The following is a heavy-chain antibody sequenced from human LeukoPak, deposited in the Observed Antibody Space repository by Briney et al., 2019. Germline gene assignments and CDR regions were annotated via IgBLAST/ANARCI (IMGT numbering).Heavy chain of an antibody. CDR2: IYYSGDT. Sequence: PSETLCLTCTVSGDSINNHYWTWIRQPPGKRLEWIGYIYYSGDTNYSPSLTSRVTISLDTSKNQFSLKLSSVTAADTAVYYCARRRGNFWTDYYALDYWGLGTLVTVSS. CDR3: ARRRGNFWTDYYALDY. CDR1: GDSINNHY. J-gene: IGHJ4*02. D-gene: IGHD3/OR15-3a*01. V-gene: IGHV4-59*08.